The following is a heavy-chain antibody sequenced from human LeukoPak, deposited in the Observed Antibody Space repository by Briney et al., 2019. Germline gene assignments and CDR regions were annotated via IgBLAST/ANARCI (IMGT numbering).Heavy chain of an antibody. J-gene: IGHJ6*03. V-gene: IGHV1-2*02. CDR1: GYTFTGYY. CDR2: INPNSGGT. Sequence: GASVKVSCKASGYTFTGYYMHWVRQAPGQGLEWMGWINPNSGGTNYAQKFQGRVTMTRDTSISTAYMELSRLRSDDTAVYYCASWGDVEMVRGGYFYYYYMDVWGKGTTVTISS. D-gene: IGHD3-10*01. CDR3: ASWGDVEMVRGGYFYYYYMDV.